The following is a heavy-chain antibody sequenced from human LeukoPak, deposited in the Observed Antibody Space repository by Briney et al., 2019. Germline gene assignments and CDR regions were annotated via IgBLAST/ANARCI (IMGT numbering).Heavy chain of an antibody. D-gene: IGHD6-13*01. CDR2: ISSSGSTI. V-gene: IGHV3-11*01. Sequence: GGSLRLSCAASGFTFSDYYMIWVRQAPGKGLEWVSYISSSGSTIYYADSVKGRFTISRDNAKNSLYLQMNSLRAEDTAVYYCARSKSSSSWYSYWGQGTLVTVSS. J-gene: IGHJ4*02. CDR3: ARSKSSSSWYSY. CDR1: GFTFSDYY.